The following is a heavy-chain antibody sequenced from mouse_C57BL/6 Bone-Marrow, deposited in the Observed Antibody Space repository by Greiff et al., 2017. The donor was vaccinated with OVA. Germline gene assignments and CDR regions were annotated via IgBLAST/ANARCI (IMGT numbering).Heavy chain of an antibody. V-gene: IGHV5-17*01. CDR2: ISSGSSTI. Sequence: DVHLVESGGGLVKPGGSLKLSCAASGFTFSDYGMHWVRQAPEKGLEWVAYISSGSSTIYYADTVKGRFTISRDNAKNTLFLQMTSLRSEDTAMYYCARPYGSSYLFAYWGQGTLVTVSA. CDR3: ARPYGSSYLFAY. J-gene: IGHJ3*01. CDR1: GFTFSDYG. D-gene: IGHD1-1*01.